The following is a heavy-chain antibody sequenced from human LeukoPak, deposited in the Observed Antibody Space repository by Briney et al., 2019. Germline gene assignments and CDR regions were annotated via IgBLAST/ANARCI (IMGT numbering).Heavy chain of an antibody. CDR3: VKDLKAGGILTD. CDR1: GFTFSSYS. Sequence: MAGGSLRLSCAASGFTFSSYSMNWVRQAPGKGLEWVSSISSSSSYIYYADSVKGRFTISRENAKNSLYLQMNSLRAGDTAVYYCVKDLKAGGILTDWGQGTLVTVSS. D-gene: IGHD3-9*01. CDR2: ISSSSSYI. V-gene: IGHV3-21*01. J-gene: IGHJ4*02.